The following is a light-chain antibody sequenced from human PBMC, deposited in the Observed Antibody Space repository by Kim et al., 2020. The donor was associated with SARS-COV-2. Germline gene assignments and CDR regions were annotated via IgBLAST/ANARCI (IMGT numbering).Light chain of an antibody. CDR1: QGISSG. CDR3: QQFNISPLT. CDR2: DAS. V-gene: IGKV1-13*02. J-gene: IGKJ4*01. Sequence: AIQLTQSPSSLSASVGDRVTISCRASQGISSGLAWYQQKPGKTPKLLIYDASTLQSGVPLRFSGSGSGTDFTLTISSLQPEDFATYHCQQFNISPLTFGGGTMVEI.